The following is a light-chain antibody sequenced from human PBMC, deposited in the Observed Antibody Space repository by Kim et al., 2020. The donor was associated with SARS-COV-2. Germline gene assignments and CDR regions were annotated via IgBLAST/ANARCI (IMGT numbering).Light chain of an antibody. CDR2: RDS. Sequence: VALGQKARMNCGGDNIENRKVHWYQERPDQAPILLIYRDSKRPSGIPERVYGSNSGNTATLTISGGQAGDEADYYCQVWDGRAVVFGGGTKLAVL. V-gene: IGLV3-9*01. CDR1: NIENRK. CDR3: QVWDGRAVV. J-gene: IGLJ2*01.